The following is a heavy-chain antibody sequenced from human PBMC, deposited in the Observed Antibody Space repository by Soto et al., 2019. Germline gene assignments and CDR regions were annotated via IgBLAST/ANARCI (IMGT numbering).Heavy chain of an antibody. J-gene: IGHJ4*02. CDR3: VHRDLEYSSSSPFDY. CDR2: IYWDDDK. D-gene: IGHD6-6*01. Sequence: QITLKESGPALVKPTQTLTLTCTFSGFSLSTAEVGVGWIRQPPGKALEWLALIYWDDDKRYRPSLESRLTITKDTSKNQVVLTMTNMDPEDTATYYCVHRDLEYSSSSPFDYWGQGTLVTVSS. V-gene: IGHV2-5*02. CDR1: GFSLSTAEVG.